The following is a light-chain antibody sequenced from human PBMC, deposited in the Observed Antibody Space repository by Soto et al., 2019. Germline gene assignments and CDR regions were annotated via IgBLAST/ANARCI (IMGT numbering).Light chain of an antibody. Sequence: QSALAQPASVSGSPGQSITISCAGTSSDVGAYNYVSWYQLHPGKAPKLIISEVTNRPSGVSSRFSGSKSANTASLTIAGLRAEDEADYYCLSVTRSSTQVFGTGIEVSVL. CDR1: SSDVGAYNY. V-gene: IGLV2-14*01. J-gene: IGLJ1*01. CDR3: LSVTRSSTQV. CDR2: EVT.